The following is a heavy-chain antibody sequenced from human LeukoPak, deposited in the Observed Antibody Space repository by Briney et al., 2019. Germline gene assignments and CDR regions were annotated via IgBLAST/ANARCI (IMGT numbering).Heavy chain of an antibody. D-gene: IGHD6-13*01. J-gene: IGHJ4*02. CDR3: ATAYVSSSYYFDY. V-gene: IGHV3-11*04. CDR2: ISSSGSTI. Sequence: GGSLRLSCAASGFTFSDYYMSWIRQAPGKGLEWVSYISSSGSTIYYADSVKGRFTISRDNAKNSLYLQMNSLRAEDTAVYYCATAYVSSSYYFDYWGQGTLVTVSS. CDR1: GFTFSDYY.